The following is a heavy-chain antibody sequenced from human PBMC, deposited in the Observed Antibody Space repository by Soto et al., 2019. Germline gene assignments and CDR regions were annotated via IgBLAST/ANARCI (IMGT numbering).Heavy chain of an antibody. Sequence: EVQLLESGGGLVQPGGSLRLSCAASGFTFSSYAMSWVRQAPGKGLEWVSAISGSGGSTYYADSVKGRFTISRDNSKNTRYLQMNSLRAEDTAVYYCAKQWGNIVVVPAAIPYYYYGMDVWGQGTTVTVSS. D-gene: IGHD2-2*01. CDR1: GFTFSSYA. J-gene: IGHJ6*02. CDR3: AKQWGNIVVVPAAIPYYYYGMDV. V-gene: IGHV3-23*01. CDR2: ISGSGGST.